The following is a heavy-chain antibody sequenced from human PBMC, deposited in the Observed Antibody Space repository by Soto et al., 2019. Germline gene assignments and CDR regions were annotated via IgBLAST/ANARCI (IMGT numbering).Heavy chain of an antibody. Sequence: EVQQLESGGGLVQPGGSLRLSCAASGFTFSSSAVSWVRQAPGKGLEWVSGISGSGASTYYAASVKGRFTISRDNSTNTLYLQMNSLRSEDTAVYYCAKGHCSGVPCYPLDYWGQGTLVTVSS. J-gene: IGHJ4*02. CDR3: AKGHCSGVPCYPLDY. V-gene: IGHV3-23*01. D-gene: IGHD2-15*01. CDR1: GFTFSSSA. CDR2: ISGSGAST.